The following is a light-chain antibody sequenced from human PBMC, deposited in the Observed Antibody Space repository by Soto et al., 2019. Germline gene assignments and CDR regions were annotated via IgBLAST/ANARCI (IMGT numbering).Light chain of an antibody. V-gene: IGKV2-28*01. Sequence: DIVMTQSPLSLPVTPGEPASISCRSSQSLLHSNGYNYLDWYLQKPGQSPQLLIYLGSNRASGVPDRFSGSGSGTDFTLKICRVEAEDVGVYYCMQALQTPSTFGQGTKLEIK. J-gene: IGKJ2*02. CDR1: QSLLHSNGYNY. CDR2: LGS. CDR3: MQALQTPST.